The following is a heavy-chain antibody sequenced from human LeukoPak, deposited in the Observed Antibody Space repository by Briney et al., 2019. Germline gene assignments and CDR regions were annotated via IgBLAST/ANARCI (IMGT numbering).Heavy chain of an antibody. CDR1: GFTFSSYA. Sequence: GGSLRLSCAASGFTFSSYAMSWVRQAPGKGLEWVSAISGSGGSTYYADSVKGRFTISRDNAKNSLYLQMNSLRAEDTAVYYCARMGQWLANYYYMDVWGKGTTVTVSS. CDR3: ARMGQWLANYYYMDV. V-gene: IGHV3-23*01. CDR2: ISGSGGST. D-gene: IGHD6-19*01. J-gene: IGHJ6*03.